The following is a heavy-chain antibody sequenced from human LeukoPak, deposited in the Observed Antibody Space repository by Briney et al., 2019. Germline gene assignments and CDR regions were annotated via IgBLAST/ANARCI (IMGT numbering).Heavy chain of an antibody. CDR3: ARTNGVDV. CDR2: VNRDGSET. J-gene: IGHJ6*02. V-gene: IGHV3-7*03. CDR1: GFALSSHW. Sequence: GGSLRLSCAASGFALSSHWMTWVRQVPGRGPEWVANVNRDGSETYYLDSVKGRFTISKDNAKNSLYLQMNSLRAEDTAPYHCARTNGVDVWGQGTTVIVSS. D-gene: IGHD2-8*01.